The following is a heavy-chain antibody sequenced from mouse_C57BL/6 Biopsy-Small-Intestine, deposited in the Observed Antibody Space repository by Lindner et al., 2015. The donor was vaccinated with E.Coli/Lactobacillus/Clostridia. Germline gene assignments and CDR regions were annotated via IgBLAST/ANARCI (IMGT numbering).Heavy chain of an antibody. J-gene: IGHJ2*01. Sequence: ESGAELVRPGTSVKVSCKASGYAFTNYLIGWVKQRPGQGPEWIGVINPVSGDTDYNEKFKGKATLTADKSSSIAYMQLSSLTSEDSAVYFCARDVFFDYWGQGTTLTVSS. CDR3: ARDVFFDY. V-gene: IGHV1-54*01. CDR2: INPVSGDT. CDR1: GYAFTNYL.